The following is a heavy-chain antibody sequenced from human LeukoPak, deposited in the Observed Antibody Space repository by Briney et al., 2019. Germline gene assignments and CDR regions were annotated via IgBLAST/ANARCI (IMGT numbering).Heavy chain of an antibody. CDR3: ARDPCGGDCYGTYFDY. CDR2: ISAYNGNT. Sequence: GASVKVSCKASGYTFTSYGISWVRQAPGQGLEWMGWISAYNGNTNYAQELQGRVTMTTDTSTSTAYMELRSLRSDDTAVYYCARDPCGGDCYGTYFDYWGQGTLVTVSS. D-gene: IGHD2-21*02. J-gene: IGHJ4*02. CDR1: GYTFTSYG. V-gene: IGHV1-18*01.